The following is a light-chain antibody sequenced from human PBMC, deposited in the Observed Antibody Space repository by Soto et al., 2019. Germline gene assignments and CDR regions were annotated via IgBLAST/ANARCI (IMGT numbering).Light chain of an antibody. J-gene: IGKJ1*01. CDR1: QSVSSN. CDR3: QQYNNWPPWT. Sequence: EIVMTQSPATRSVSPGERATLSCRASQSVSSNLAWYQQKPGQAPRLLIYGASTRATGIPARFSGSGSETEFTLTISSLQSEDFAVYYCQQYNNWPPWTFGQGTKVEIK. V-gene: IGKV3-15*01. CDR2: GAS.